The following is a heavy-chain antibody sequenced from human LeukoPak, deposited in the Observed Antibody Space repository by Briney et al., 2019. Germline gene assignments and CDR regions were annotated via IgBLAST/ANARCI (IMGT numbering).Heavy chain of an antibody. V-gene: IGHV3-15*01. Sequence: GVSLRLSCAASGFSFNDAWMSWVRQAPGKGLEWFGRIKRKTDGGTTDYAAPVKGRFTISRDDSKTSLYLQMNNLKTEDTAVYYCTTDTRRVVVPKWGQGTLVTVSS. CDR3: TTDTRRVVVPK. CDR2: IKRKTDGGTT. J-gene: IGHJ4*02. CDR1: GFSFNDAW. D-gene: IGHD2-15*01.